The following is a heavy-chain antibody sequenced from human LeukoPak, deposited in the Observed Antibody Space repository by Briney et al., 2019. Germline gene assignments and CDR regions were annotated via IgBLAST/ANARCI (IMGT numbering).Heavy chain of an antibody. CDR1: GGSISTISYF. CDR3: ARERGYWLRWSPGYFDY. Sequence: SETLSLTCTVSGGSISTISYFWTWIRQPAGKGLEWIGRIYPSGSTNYNPSLKSRVTISLDTSKNQFSLKLSSVTAADTAVYYCARERGYWLRWSPGYFDYWGQGTLVTVSS. D-gene: IGHD4-23*01. CDR2: IYPSGST. J-gene: IGHJ4*02. V-gene: IGHV4-61*02.